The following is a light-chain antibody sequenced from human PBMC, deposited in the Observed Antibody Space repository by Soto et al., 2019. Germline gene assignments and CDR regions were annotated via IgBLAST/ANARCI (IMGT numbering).Light chain of an antibody. J-gene: IGLJ2*01. CDR1: SSDVGTYNH. CDR3: SSFRSDSTLGVV. CDR2: DVS. V-gene: IGLV2-14*03. Sequence: QSALTQPASVSGSPGQSITISCTGTSSDVGTYNHVSWYQHHPGKAPKLMIYDVSNRPSGVSNRFSGSKSGNTASLSISGLQAEDEADYFCSSFRSDSTLGVVFGGGTKLTVL.